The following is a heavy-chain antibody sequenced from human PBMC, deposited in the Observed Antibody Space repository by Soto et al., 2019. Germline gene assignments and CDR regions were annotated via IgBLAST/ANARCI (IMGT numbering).Heavy chain of an antibody. Sequence: SETLSLTCSVSGGSISNYYWSWIRQSAGKGLEWIGRIYPGGSTNYNPSLKSRVTMSVDTSKNQVSLRLTSVTPADTAVYYCARASVGPPGGGSWIMPFDFWGQGTRVTVSS. CDR1: GGSISNYY. CDR3: ARASVGPPGGGSWIMPFDF. V-gene: IGHV4-4*07. CDR2: IYPGGST. J-gene: IGHJ4*02. D-gene: IGHD2-15*01.